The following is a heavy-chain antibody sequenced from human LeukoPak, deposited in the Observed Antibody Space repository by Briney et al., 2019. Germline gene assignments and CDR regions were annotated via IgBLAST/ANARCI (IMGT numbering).Heavy chain of an antibody. CDR2: IWYDGSNE. V-gene: IGHV3-33*01. CDR3: ARQGIVGAKRGGWFDY. CDR1: GFTFSSYG. D-gene: IGHD1-26*01. Sequence: GGSLRLSCAASGFTFSSYGMHWVRQAPGKGLEWAAAIWYDGSNENYADSVKGRFTISRDNSKKTMYLQMNSLRAEDTAVYYGARQGIVGAKRGGWFDYWGQGTLVTVSS. J-gene: IGHJ4*02.